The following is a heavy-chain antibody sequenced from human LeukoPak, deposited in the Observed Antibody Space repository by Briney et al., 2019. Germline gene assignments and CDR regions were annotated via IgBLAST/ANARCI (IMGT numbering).Heavy chain of an antibody. CDR3: AKGQENYHETTGNWDS. D-gene: IGHD3-22*01. CDR1: GFTFRSYA. CDR2: ISGGGGST. Sequence: PGGSLRLSCAGSGFTFRSYAMNWVRHAPGKGLEWVSLISGGGGSTHYADAVKGRFTISRDNSQNTVFLHMNRLRVEDTAVYFCAKGQENYHETTGNWDSWGQGTLVTVSS. J-gene: IGHJ4*02. V-gene: IGHV3-23*01.